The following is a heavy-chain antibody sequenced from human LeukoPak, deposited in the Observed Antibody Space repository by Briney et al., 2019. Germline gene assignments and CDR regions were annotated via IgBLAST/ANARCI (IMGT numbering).Heavy chain of an antibody. V-gene: IGHV3-15*01. CDR1: GFTFSNAW. CDR2: IKSKTDGGTT. J-gene: IGHJ4*02. D-gene: IGHD2-2*01. CDR3: TSLVPAASFDY. Sequence: GGSLRLSCAASGFTFSNAWMSWVRQAPEKGLEWVGRIKSKTDGGTTDYAAPVKGRFTISRDDSKNTLYLQMNSLKTEDTAVYYCTSLVPAASFDYWGQGTLVTVSS.